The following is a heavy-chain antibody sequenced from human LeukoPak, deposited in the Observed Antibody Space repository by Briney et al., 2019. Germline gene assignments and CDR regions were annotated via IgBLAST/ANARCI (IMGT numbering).Heavy chain of an antibody. D-gene: IGHD2-15*01. CDR3: AKETGYCSGGSCYSGAFDI. CDR1: GFTFSSYG. J-gene: IGHJ3*02. V-gene: IGHV3-30*18. Sequence: GGSLRLSCAASGFTFSSYGMHWVRQAPGKGLEWVVVISYDGSNKYYADSVKGRFTISRDNSKNTLYLQMNSLRAEDTAVYYCAKETGYCSGGSCYSGAFDIWGQGAMVTVSS. CDR2: ISYDGSNK.